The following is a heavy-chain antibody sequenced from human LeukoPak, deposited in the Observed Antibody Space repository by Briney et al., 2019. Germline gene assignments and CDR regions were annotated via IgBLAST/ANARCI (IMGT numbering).Heavy chain of an antibody. Sequence: GGSLRLSCAASGFTVSNYMSWVRQAPGKGLEYVSAISSNGGSTYYANSVKGRFTISRDNSKNTLYLQMGSLRAEDMAVYYCARGMGFDYWGQGTLVTVSS. D-gene: IGHD1-26*01. CDR3: ARGMGFDY. CDR2: ISSNGGST. CDR1: GFTVSNY. V-gene: IGHV3-64*01. J-gene: IGHJ4*02.